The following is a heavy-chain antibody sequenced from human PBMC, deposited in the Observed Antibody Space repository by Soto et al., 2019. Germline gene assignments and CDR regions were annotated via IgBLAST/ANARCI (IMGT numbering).Heavy chain of an antibody. D-gene: IGHD1-26*01. Sequence: QVVLLQSGAEVKEPGSSVRVSCQVSGSTFNNFAFSWVRQAPGHGPERMGGIVVDSNTAEYSQRFQDRVTITADTSIDTLYMELGSLTFEDTAVYYCAKAIKRWEVNYYFDFWGQGTLVTVSS. CDR3: AKAIKRWEVNYYFDF. V-gene: IGHV1-69*06. CDR2: IVVDSNTA. J-gene: IGHJ4*02. CDR1: GSTFNNFA.